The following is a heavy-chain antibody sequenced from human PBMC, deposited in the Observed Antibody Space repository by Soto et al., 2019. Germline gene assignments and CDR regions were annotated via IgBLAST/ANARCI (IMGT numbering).Heavy chain of an antibody. Sequence: QVQLQESGPGLVKPSGTLSLTCAVSGGSISSSNWWSWVRQPPGKGLEWIGEIYHSGSTNYNPSLKSRVTKAVHMSPNQFSLKLSAVTAAVTAVYYCARNRTTIFGVLFGWFDPWGQGTLVTVSS. CDR3: ARNRTTIFGVLFGWFDP. J-gene: IGHJ5*02. V-gene: IGHV4-4*02. CDR1: GGSISSSNW. D-gene: IGHD3-3*01. CDR2: IYHSGST.